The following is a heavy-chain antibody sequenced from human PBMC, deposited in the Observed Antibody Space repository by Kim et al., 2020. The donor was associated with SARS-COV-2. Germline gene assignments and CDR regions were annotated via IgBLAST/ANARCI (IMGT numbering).Heavy chain of an antibody. CDR1: GGSISSGGYY. V-gene: IGHV4-31*03. D-gene: IGHD4-17*01. CDR2: IYYSGST. Sequence: SETLSLTCTVSGGSISSGGYYWSWIRQHPGKGLEWIGYIYYSGSTYYNPSLKSRVTISVDTSKNQFSLKLSSVTAADTAVYYCARGQHDYGDYLNWFDPWGQGTLVTVSS. J-gene: IGHJ5*02. CDR3: ARGQHDYGDYLNWFDP.